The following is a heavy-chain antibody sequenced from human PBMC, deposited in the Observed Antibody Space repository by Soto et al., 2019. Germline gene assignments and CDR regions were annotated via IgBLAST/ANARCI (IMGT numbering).Heavy chain of an antibody. CDR1: GFIFSTYG. CDR2: XSXXGXXX. J-gene: IGHJ4*02. D-gene: IGHD6-19*01. V-gene: IGHV3-23*01. CDR3: AIPSGLTVTGPDY. Sequence: GGSRRLSCAPSGFIFSTYGMSWVRQAPGKGREXVSXXSXXGXXXXXAXXVKGRFTISRDNSKNTLYLQMNSLRAEETAVYYCAIPSGLTVTGPDYWGQGTLVTVSS.